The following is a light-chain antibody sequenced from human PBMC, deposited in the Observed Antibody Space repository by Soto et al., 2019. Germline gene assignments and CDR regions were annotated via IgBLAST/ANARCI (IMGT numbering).Light chain of an antibody. CDR2: RNN. CDR1: TSKMGSNY. V-gene: IGLV1-47*01. J-gene: IGLJ1*01. CDR3: ATWDDSPTGFSV. Sequence: QSVLTEPPSGSVTPGQGVTICCSGSTSKMGSNYVYWYQQLPGPAPQLLIYRNNHRPSGVPARFSASKSGTSASLAIRALRSDDEPDYFCATWDDSPTGFSVFGTGTKVTVL.